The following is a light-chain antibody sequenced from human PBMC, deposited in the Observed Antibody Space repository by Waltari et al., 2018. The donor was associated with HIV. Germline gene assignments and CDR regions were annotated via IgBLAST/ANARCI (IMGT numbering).Light chain of an antibody. CDR2: EVS. CDR3: SSYTSSSTLV. J-gene: IGLJ2*01. CDR1: SSDVGGYNF. V-gene: IGLV2-14*01. Sequence: QSALTQPASVSGSPGPSITIPCTGTSSDVGGYNFVSWYQQHPGKAPKLLIYEVSHRPSGVSNRFSGSKSGNTASLTISGLQAEDEADYYCSSYTSSSTLVFGGGTKLTVL.